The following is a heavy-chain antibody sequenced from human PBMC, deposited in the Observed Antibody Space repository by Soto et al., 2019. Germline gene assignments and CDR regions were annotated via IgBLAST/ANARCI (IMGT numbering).Heavy chain of an antibody. V-gene: IGHV3-23*01. D-gene: IGHD4-4*01. J-gene: IGHJ4*02. CDR1: GFTFSSYA. CDR2: ISGSGGST. Sequence: GGSLRLSCAASGFTFSSYAMSWVRQAPGKGLEWVSAISGSGGSTYYADSVKGRFTIPRDNSKNTLYLQMNSLRAEDTAVYYCAKAGNYLTYYFDYWGQGTLVTVSS. CDR3: AKAGNYLTYYFDY.